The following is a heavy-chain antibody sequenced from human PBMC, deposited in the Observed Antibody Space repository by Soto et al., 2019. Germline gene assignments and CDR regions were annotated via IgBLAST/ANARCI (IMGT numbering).Heavy chain of an antibody. Sequence: GGSLRLSCAASGFTFSDYYMSWIRQAPGKGLEWVSYISSSSSYTNYADSVKGRFTISRDNAKNSLYLQMNSLRAEDTAVYYCARAPAQPVDTAMAPRGMDVWGQGTTVTVSS. J-gene: IGHJ6*02. CDR1: GFTFSDYY. CDR2: ISSSSSYT. V-gene: IGHV3-11*06. CDR3: ARAPAQPVDTAMAPRGMDV. D-gene: IGHD5-18*01.